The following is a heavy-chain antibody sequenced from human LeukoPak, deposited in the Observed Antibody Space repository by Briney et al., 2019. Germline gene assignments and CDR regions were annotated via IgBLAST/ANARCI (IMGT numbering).Heavy chain of an antibody. CDR3: ARHFWAVGAFDY. V-gene: IGHV5-10-1*01. Sequence: GESLMFSCKGSGYSFTSDWISWVRQMPGKGLEWMGRIDPSDSYTNYSPSFQGHVTISADKSISTAYLQWSSLRASDTAIYYCARHFWAVGAFDYWGQGRVITVSS. CDR2: IDPSDSYT. CDR1: GYSFTSDW. D-gene: IGHD3/OR15-3a*01. J-gene: IGHJ4*02.